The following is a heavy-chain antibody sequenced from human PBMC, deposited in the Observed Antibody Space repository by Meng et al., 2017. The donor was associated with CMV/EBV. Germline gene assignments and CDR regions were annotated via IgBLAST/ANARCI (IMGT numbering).Heavy chain of an antibody. Sequence: GESLKISCAASGFTFSSYEMNWVRQAPGKGLEWVSYISSSGSTIYYADSVKGRFTISRDNAKNSLYLQMNSLRAEDTAVYYCARDYYGSGTDGFDYWGQGTLVPSPQ. CDR1: GFTFSSYE. CDR2: ISSSGSTI. CDR3: ARDYYGSGTDGFDY. D-gene: IGHD3-10*01. J-gene: IGHJ4*02. V-gene: IGHV3-48*03.